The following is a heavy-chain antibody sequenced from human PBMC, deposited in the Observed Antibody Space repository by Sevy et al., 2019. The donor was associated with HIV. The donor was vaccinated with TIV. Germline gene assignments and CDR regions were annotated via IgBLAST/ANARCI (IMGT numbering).Heavy chain of an antibody. D-gene: IGHD3-22*01. J-gene: IGHJ6*02. CDR2: IKSKTDGGTT. CDR1: GFTFSNAW. V-gene: IGHV3-15*07. Sequence: GGSLRLSCAASGFTFSNAWMNWVRQAPGKGLEWVGRIKSKTDGGTTDYAEPVKGRFTISRDDSKNTLYLQMNSLKTEDTAVYYCTTDFYYDSSGPLPLDGMDVWGQGTTVTVSS. CDR3: TTDFYYDSSGPLPLDGMDV.